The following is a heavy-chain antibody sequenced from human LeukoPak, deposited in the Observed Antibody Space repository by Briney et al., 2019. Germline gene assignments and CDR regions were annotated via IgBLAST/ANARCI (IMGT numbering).Heavy chain of an antibody. CDR1: GGSISTYY. Sequence: KPSETLSLTCTVSGGSISTYYWSCIRQPPGKGLEWIGYIYYSGSTNYNPSLKSRVTISVDTSKNQFSLKLSSVTAADTAVYYCARGEIVVVNAFDIWGQGTMVTVSS. J-gene: IGHJ3*02. D-gene: IGHD3-22*01. V-gene: IGHV4-59*01. CDR2: IYYSGST. CDR3: ARGEIVVVNAFDI.